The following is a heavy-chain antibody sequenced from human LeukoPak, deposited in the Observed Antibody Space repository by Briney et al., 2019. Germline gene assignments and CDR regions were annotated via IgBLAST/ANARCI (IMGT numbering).Heavy chain of an antibody. J-gene: IGHJ6*02. V-gene: IGHV1-46*01. D-gene: IGHD6-6*01. CDR3: ARDEIAAHREIFADSSLLCEYGMDV. CDR2: INPSGGST. CDR1: GYTFTSYY. Sequence: GASVKVSCKASGYTFTSYYMHWVRQPPGQGLEWMGIINPSGGSTSYAQKFQGRVTMTRDTSTSTVYMELISLRSEDTAVYYCARDEIAAHREIFADSSLLCEYGMDVWGQGTTVTVSS.